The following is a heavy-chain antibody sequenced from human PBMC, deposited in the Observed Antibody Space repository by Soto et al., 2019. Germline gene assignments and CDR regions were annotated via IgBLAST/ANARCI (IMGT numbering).Heavy chain of an antibody. D-gene: IGHD6-13*01. CDR2: INYNSGSV. CDR3: AKDISLRGWVYLVVEY. J-gene: IGHJ4*02. CDR1: GFTFDVYA. Sequence: EVHLVESGGGWVQPGRSLRLSCAAAGFTFDVYAMQWVRQARGKCLEWVSGINYNSGSVGYADSVKGRFTISRDNAKNSLHLQMNSLRAEDTAVYYCAKDISLRGWVYLVVEYWGQGTLVTVSP. V-gene: IGHV3-9*01.